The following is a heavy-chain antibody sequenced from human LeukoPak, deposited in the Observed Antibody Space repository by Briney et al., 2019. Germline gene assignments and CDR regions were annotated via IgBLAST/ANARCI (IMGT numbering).Heavy chain of an antibody. CDR2: ISVNNGDT. CDR3: ARGRTYGYNPSGHYYYYYYMDV. V-gene: IGHV1-18*01. Sequence: ASVKVSCKASGYTFPMSGITWVREAPGQGLEWMGWISVNNGDTNYAQKFQGRVTMTTDTSTSTAYMELRSLRSEDTAVYYCARGRTYGYNPSGHYYYYYYMDVWGKGTTVTISS. J-gene: IGHJ6*03. CDR1: GYTFPMSG. D-gene: IGHD5-24*01.